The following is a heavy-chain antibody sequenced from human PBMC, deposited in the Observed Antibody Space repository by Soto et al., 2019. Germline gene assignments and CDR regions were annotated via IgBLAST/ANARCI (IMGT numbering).Heavy chain of an antibody. V-gene: IGHV3-66*01. CDR2: TQSGGPT. CDR1: GFTVRSKY. J-gene: IGHJ6*04. CDR3: ARDDVLCDGGRCDGVPLAV. D-gene: IGHD2-15*01. Sequence: GGSLRLSCAASGFTVRSKYMTGFLQAPGKGLEWVSLTQSGGPTYYADSVKGRFTISRDTSENTVHLQMDSLRAEDTAVYYCARDDVLCDGGRCDGVPLAVWGKGTTVTVSS.